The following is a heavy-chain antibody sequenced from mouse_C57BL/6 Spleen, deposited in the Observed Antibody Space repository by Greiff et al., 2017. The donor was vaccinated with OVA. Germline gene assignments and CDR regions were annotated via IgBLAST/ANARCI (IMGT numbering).Heavy chain of an antibody. CDR2: IDPETGGT. V-gene: IGHV1-15*01. CDR1: GYTFTDYE. J-gene: IGHJ3*01. D-gene: IGHD2-5*01. Sequence: VKLQESGAELVRPGASVTLSCKASGYTFTDYEMHWVKQTPVHGLEWIGAIDPETGGTAYNQKFKGKAILTADKSSSTAYMELRSLTSEDSAVYYCTRPYYSNYWFAYWGQGTLVTVSA. CDR3: TRPYYSNYWFAY.